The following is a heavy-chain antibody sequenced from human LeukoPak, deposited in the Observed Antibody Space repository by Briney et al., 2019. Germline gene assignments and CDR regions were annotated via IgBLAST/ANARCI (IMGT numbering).Heavy chain of an antibody. J-gene: IGHJ6*02. CDR2: IYYSGST. CDR3: TRRQGYCSGGSCYYNYYGMDV. CDR1: GGSISSYY. D-gene: IGHD2-15*01. Sequence: PSETLSLTCPVSGGSISSYYWSWIRQPPGKGLEWIGYIYYSGSTNYNPSLKSRVTISVDTSKNQFSLKLSSVTAADTAVYYCTRRQGYCSGGSCYYNYYGMDVWGQGTTVTVSS. V-gene: IGHV4-59*08.